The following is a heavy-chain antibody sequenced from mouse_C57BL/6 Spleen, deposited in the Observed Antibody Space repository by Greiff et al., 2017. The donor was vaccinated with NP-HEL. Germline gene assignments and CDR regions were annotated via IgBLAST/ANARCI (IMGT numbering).Heavy chain of an antibody. CDR1: GFSFNTYA. J-gene: IGHJ1*03. V-gene: IGHV10-1*01. CDR2: IRSKSNNYAT. Sequence: EVQLVESGGGLVQPKGSLKLSCAASGFSFNTYAMNWVRQAPGKGLEWVARIRSKSNNYATYYAGSVKDRFTISRDDSESMLYLQMNNLKTEDTAMYYCVTTVNWYFDVWGTGTTVTVSS. D-gene: IGHD1-1*01. CDR3: VTTVNWYFDV.